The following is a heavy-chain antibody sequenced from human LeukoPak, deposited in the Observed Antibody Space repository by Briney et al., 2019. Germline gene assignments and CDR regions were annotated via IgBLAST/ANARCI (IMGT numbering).Heavy chain of an antibody. J-gene: IGHJ4*02. V-gene: IGHV4-4*07. CDR2: IYTSGST. Sequence: SETLSLTCTVSGNSISSYYWSWIRQPAGKGLEWIGRIYTSGSTNYNPSLKSRVTMSADTSKNQFSLNLSSVTAADTAFYYCARETTGLARYFDYWGQGTLVTVSS. CDR1: GNSISSYY. CDR3: ARETTGLARYFDY. D-gene: IGHD4-11*01.